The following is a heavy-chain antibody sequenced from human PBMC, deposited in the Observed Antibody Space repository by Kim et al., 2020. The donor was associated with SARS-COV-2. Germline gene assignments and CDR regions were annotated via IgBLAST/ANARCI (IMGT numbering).Heavy chain of an antibody. CDR3: ARDYHGSGRAHTSAI. Sequence: GGSLRLSCAASGFTFSDYYMSWIRQAPGKGLQWVSYISGTSTYTNYADSVKVRFTISRDNAKNSLYLQMDSLRDEDTAVYFCARDYHGSGRAHTSAIWGQGTMVTVSS. J-gene: IGHJ3*02. D-gene: IGHD3-10*01. V-gene: IGHV3-11*06. CDR1: GFTFSDYY. CDR2: ISGTSTYT.